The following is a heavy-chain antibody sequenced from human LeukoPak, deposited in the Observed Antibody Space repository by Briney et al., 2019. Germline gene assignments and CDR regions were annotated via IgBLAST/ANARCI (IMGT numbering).Heavy chain of an antibody. Sequence: SETLSLTCTVSGGSISSSSYYWGWIRQPPGKGLEWIGSIYYSGSTYYNPSLKSRVTISVDTSKNQFSLKLSSVTAADTAVYYCARVREMATIRDWGQGTLVTVSS. J-gene: IGHJ4*02. CDR2: IYYSGST. CDR3: ARVREMATIRD. CDR1: GGSISSSSYY. D-gene: IGHD5-24*01. V-gene: IGHV4-39*07.